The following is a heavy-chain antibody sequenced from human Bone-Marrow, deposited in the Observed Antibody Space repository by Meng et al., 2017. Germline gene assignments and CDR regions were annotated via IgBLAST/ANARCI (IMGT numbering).Heavy chain of an antibody. Sequence: QVQLVQSGAEVKKPGASVKVSCKPSGYNFPDYYIHWVRRAPGQGLEWMGRINPKSGDTHYAQKFQARVTMTGDTSISTAYMELSGLRSDDTAMYYCATRGNPYLDRWGQGTLVTVSS. J-gene: IGHJ4*02. V-gene: IGHV1-2*06. CDR1: GYNFPDYY. CDR3: ATRGNPYLDR. CDR2: INPKSGDT.